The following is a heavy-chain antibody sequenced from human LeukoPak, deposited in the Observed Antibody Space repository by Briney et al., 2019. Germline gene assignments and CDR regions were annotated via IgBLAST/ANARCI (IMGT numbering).Heavy chain of an antibody. D-gene: IGHD3-9*01. CDR3: ARDTGYDLLTAYDY. J-gene: IGHJ4*02. CDR2: INWNGGST. Sequence: PGGSLRLSCAASGFTFDDYGMSWVRQAPGKGLEWVSGINWNGGSTGYADPVKGRFSISRDNAKNSLYLQMNSLRAEDTALYYCARDTGYDLLTAYDYWGQGTLVSVSS. CDR1: GFTFDDYG. V-gene: IGHV3-20*04.